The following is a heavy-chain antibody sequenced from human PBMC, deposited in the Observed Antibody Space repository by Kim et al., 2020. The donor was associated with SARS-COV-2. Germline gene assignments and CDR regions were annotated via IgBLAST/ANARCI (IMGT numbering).Heavy chain of an antibody. CDR2: INSDGSST. D-gene: IGHD3-3*01. V-gene: IGHV3-74*01. CDR1: GFTFSSYW. J-gene: IGHJ6*02. Sequence: GGSLRLSCAASGFTFSSYWMHWVRQAPGKGLVWVSRINSDGSSTSYADSVKGRFTISRDNAKNTLYLQMNSLRAEDTAVYYCAVEAHTFWSGYYYGMDVWGQGTTVTVSS. CDR3: AVEAHTFWSGYYYGMDV.